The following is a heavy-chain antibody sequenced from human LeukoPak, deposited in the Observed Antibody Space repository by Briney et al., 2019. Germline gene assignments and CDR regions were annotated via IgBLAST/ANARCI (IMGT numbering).Heavy chain of an antibody. CDR1: GYTFSSHA. V-gene: IGHV3-7*01. CDR3: ARDPGSSSFDL. D-gene: IGHD6-13*01. J-gene: IGHJ4*02. Sequence: GGSLRLSCASSGYTFSSHAMNWVRQTPEKGLEFVANINQDASVRNYMDSLKGRCTISRDNAKKSVYLEINSLRADDTAVYYCARDPGSSSFDLWGQGALVTVSS. CDR2: INQDASVR.